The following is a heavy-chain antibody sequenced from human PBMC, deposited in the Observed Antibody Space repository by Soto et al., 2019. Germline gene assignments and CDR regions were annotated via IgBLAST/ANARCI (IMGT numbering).Heavy chain of an antibody. CDR2: ISGSGGST. J-gene: IGHJ4*02. Sequence: PGGSLRLSCAASGFTFSSYAMSWVRQAPGKGLEWVSAISGSGGSTYYADSVKGRFTISRDNSKNTLYLQMNSLRAEDTAVYYCATTPYAFWSGYYYFDYWGQGTLVTVSS. CDR3: ATTPYAFWSGYYYFDY. CDR1: GFTFSSYA. D-gene: IGHD3-3*01. V-gene: IGHV3-23*01.